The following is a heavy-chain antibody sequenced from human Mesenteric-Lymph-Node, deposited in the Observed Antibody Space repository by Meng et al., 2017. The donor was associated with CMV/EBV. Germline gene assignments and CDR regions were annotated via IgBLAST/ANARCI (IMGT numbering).Heavy chain of an antibody. CDR2: IYSGGSST. CDR3: ARSGYSYANWFDP. D-gene: IGHD5-18*01. Sequence: GGSLRLSCAASGFTFSSYAMSWVRQAPGKGLEWVSVIYSGGSSTYYADSVKGRFTISRDNSKNTLYLQMNSLRAEDTAVYYCARSGYSYANWFDPWGQGTLVTVSS. J-gene: IGHJ5*02. CDR1: GFTFSSYA. V-gene: IGHV3-23*03.